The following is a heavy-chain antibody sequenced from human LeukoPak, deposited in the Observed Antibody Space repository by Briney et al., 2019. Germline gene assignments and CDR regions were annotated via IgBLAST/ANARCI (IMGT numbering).Heavy chain of an antibody. V-gene: IGHV1-2*02. CDR3: ARDPPSYSSGWLSYYYYGMDV. D-gene: IGHD6-19*01. CDR2: INPNSGGT. Sequence: GASVKVSCKASGYTFTGYYMHWVRQAPGQGLEWMGWINPNSGGTNYAQKFQGRVTMTRDTSISTAYMELSRLRSDDTAVYYCARDPPSYSSGWLSYYYYGMDVWGQGTTVTVSS. J-gene: IGHJ6*02. CDR1: GYTFTGYY.